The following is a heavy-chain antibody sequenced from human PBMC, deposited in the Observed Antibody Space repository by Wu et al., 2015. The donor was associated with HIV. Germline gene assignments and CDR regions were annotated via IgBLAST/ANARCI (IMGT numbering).Heavy chain of an antibody. CDR2: INPSADSR. J-gene: IGHJ2*01. Sequence: QVQLVQSGAEVKKPGSSVKVSCKASGGTFSSYAISWVRQAPGQGLEWMGVINPSADSRSYAQQFQDRIAMTWDTSTSTVYMHLSSLTFEDTAIYYCTRRAEFGDWYLDLWGRGTLVTVSS. D-gene: IGHD3-16*01. CDR1: GGTFSSYA. V-gene: IGHV1-46*03. CDR3: TRRAEFGDWYLDL.